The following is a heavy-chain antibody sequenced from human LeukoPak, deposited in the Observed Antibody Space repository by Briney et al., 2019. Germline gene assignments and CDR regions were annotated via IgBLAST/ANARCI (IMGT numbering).Heavy chain of an antibody. D-gene: IGHD3-10*01. J-gene: IGHJ4*02. CDR1: GFTFSSYA. Sequence: GGSPRLSCAASGFTFSSYAMSWVRQAPGKGLEWVSAISGSGGSTYYADSVKGRFTISRDNSKNTLYLQMNSLRAEDTAVYYCAKVFKRGVTMVRGVTGWEWGQGTLVTVSS. CDR3: AKVFKRGVTMVRGVTGWE. CDR2: ISGSGGST. V-gene: IGHV3-23*01.